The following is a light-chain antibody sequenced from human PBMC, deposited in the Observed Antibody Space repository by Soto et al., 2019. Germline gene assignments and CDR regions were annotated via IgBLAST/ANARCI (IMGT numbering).Light chain of an antibody. Sequence: QSVLTQPASVSGSLGQSVTISCTGSSNDIGYFNYVSWYQQRPGSAPKPIIFNLNRRPSGVPGRFSASKSASTASLTISGLQPEDEADYYCSSYAGDTRLYLCGSGTKLTVL. CDR2: NLN. J-gene: IGLJ1*01. CDR1: SNDIGYFNY. V-gene: IGLV2-8*01. CDR3: SSYAGDTRLYL.